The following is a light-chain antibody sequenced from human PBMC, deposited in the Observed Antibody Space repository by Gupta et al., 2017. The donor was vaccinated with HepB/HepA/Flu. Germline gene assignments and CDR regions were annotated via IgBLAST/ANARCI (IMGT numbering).Light chain of an antibody. CDR3: VQGTNWPP. V-gene: IGKV2-30*01. CDR1: QGLVFSDGNTF. Sequence: VLLTHFPLSLPVTLGQPASSSCRPIQGLVFSDGNTFLHWFQQRPGQSPKRLLNPVSKRDSGVPERFSGSGSGTDFTLRISRVEAEDVAIYYCVQGTNWPPFGGGTKVEIK. J-gene: IGKJ4*01. CDR2: PVS.